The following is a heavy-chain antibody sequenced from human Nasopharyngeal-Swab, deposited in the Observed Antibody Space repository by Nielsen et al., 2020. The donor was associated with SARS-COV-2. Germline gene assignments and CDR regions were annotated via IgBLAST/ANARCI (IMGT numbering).Heavy chain of an antibody. Sequence: GESLKISCAASGFTFSNYGMHWVRQAPGKGLEWVAVIWYDGSNKYYADSVKGRFTISRDNSKNTVYLQMNSLRVEDTAVYYCAAAPSGDYGGYWGQGTLVTVSS. D-gene: IGHD4-23*01. CDR3: AAAPSGDYGGY. CDR2: IWYDGSNK. J-gene: IGHJ4*02. V-gene: IGHV3-33*08. CDR1: GFTFSNYG.